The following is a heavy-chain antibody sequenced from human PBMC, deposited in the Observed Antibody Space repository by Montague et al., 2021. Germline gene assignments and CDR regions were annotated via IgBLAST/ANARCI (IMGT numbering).Heavy chain of an antibody. CDR3: ARNLASAARGAFDI. Sequence: SLRLSCAASGFSFSSYWMHWVRQAPGKGLLWVSRITLDGSSTTFADSVKGRFTTSRDNARATLYLQMNSLRVEDTAVYYCARNLASAARGAFDIWGQGTMVTVSA. CDR1: GFSFSSYW. D-gene: IGHD1-26*01. V-gene: IGHV3-74*01. J-gene: IGHJ3*02. CDR2: ITLDGSST.